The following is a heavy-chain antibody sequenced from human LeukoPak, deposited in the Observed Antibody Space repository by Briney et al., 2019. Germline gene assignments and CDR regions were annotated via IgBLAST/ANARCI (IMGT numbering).Heavy chain of an antibody. D-gene: IGHD1-26*01. CDR3: ARRSGTFQKAFDY. J-gene: IGHJ4*02. Sequence: PSETLSLTCTVCGGSLSSRGDHWGWIRQPPGKGLEYVGSIHYSGSSFYNPSLKSRVTISVDTSKNQFSLRLNSVTAADTAVYYCARRSGTFQKAFDYWGQGSLVTVSS. CDR2: IHYSGSS. V-gene: IGHV4-39*01. CDR1: GGSLSSRGDH.